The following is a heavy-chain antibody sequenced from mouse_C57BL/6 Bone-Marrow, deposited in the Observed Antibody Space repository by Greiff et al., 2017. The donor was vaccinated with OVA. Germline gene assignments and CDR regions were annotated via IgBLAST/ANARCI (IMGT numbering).Heavy chain of an antibody. CDR3: ARREVWLRGDWYFDV. J-gene: IGHJ1*03. CDR2: ISSGSSTL. D-gene: IGHD2-2*01. CDR1: GFTFSDYG. V-gene: IGHV5-17*01. Sequence: EVQLVESGGGLVKPGGSLKLSCAASGFTFSDYGMHWVRQAPEKGLEWVAYISSGSSTLYYADPVKGRSTFSRDNAKNTLFLQMTRLRAEDTAMYYCARREVWLRGDWYFDVGGTGTAVTVSS.